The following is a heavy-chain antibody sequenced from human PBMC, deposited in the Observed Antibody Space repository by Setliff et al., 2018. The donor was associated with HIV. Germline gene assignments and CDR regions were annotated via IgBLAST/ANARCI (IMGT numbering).Heavy chain of an antibody. CDR2: VHPFHDILGSNA. J-gene: IGHJ1*01. Sequence: GASVKVSCKTFGYYPSIDYMHWVRQAPGRGLEWQGVVHPFHDILGSNADYAQKFQGRISITWDSSVNTLFLELGPLRSDDSATYYCVRAFDQDFHNWGQGTLVTVSS. D-gene: IGHD3-9*01. CDR1: GYYPSIDY. V-gene: IGHV1-46*01. CDR3: VRAFDQDFHN.